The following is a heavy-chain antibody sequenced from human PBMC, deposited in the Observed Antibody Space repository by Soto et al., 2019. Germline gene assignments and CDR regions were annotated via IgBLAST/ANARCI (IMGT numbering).Heavy chain of an antibody. Sequence: EVQLVESGGDLVQPGRSLRLSCAASGFSFSSYSMNWVRQAPGKGLEWISYLSSSKTYIWYADSVKGRFTISRDNAKNSLSRQMNSLRDEDTAVYYCVRDSGWAFDIWGLGTMVTVSS. CDR2: LSSSKTYI. CDR3: VRDSGWAFDI. CDR1: GFSFSSYS. J-gene: IGHJ3*02. V-gene: IGHV3-48*02. D-gene: IGHD6-19*01.